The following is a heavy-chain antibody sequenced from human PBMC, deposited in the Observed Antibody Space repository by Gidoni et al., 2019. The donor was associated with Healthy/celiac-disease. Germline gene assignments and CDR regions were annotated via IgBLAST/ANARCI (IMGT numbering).Heavy chain of an antibody. V-gene: IGHV3-64*01. CDR1: GFTFSSYA. J-gene: IGHJ3*02. D-gene: IGHD2-2*01. Sequence: EVQLVESGGGLVQPGGSLRLSCAASGFTFSSYAMHWVRQAPGKGLEYVSAISSNGGSTYYANSVKGRFTISRDNSKNTLYLQMGSLRAEDMAVYYCARSPDQEGESAFDIWGQGTMVTVSS. CDR2: ISSNGGST. CDR3: ARSPDQEGESAFDI.